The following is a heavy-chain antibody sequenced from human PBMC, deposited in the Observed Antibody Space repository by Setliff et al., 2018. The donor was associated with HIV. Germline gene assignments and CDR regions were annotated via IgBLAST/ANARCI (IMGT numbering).Heavy chain of an antibody. J-gene: IGHJ2*01. CDR3: MRDPSGYDASGYYPLRWYFDL. CDR1: GYSFSSYG. Sequence: ASVKVSCKASGYSFSSYGIGWVRLPPGQGLEWMGWMSTDNGNTNYAQKFQGRVTMTTDTSTRTVYMDLRSLRSDDTAVYYCMRDPSGYDASGYYPLRWYFDLWGRGTLVTVSS. CDR2: MSTDNGNT. D-gene: IGHD3-22*01. V-gene: IGHV1-18*01.